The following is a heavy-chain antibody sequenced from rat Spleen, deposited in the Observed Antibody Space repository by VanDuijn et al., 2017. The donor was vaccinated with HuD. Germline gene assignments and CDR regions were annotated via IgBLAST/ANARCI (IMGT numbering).Heavy chain of an antibody. V-gene: IGHV5-25*01. J-gene: IGHJ3*01. CDR1: GFTFSNYD. CDR3: ARPSYGYPFAY. Sequence: EVQLVESGGGLVQPGRSLKLSCAASGFTFSNYDMAWVRQAPTKGLEWVASISPSGGSTYYRDSVKGRFTISRDHAKSTLYLQMNSLRSEDTATYYCARPSYGYPFAYWGQGTLVTVSS. D-gene: IGHD1-7*01. CDR2: ISPSGGST.